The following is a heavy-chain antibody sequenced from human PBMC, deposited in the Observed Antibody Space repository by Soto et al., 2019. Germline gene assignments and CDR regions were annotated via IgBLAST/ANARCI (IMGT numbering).Heavy chain of an antibody. V-gene: IGHV1-18*01. CDR1: GYTFSTYG. CDR2: IGAYNGDT. Sequence: QVQLVQSGAEVKKPGASVKVSCKASGYTFSTYGFSWVRQAPGQGLEWMGWIGAYNGDTNYAQNFQGRVTMTTDTRTKTSCMELRNLRSDGTAVYFRARDWSGAEGLDPWGQGTLFTVSS. J-gene: IGHJ5*02. CDR3: ARDWSGAEGLDP. D-gene: IGHD3-3*01.